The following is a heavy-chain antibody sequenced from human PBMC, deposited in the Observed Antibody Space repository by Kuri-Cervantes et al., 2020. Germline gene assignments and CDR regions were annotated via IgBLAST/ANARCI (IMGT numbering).Heavy chain of an antibody. CDR2: ISYDGSNK. CDR1: GFTFRSHG. D-gene: IGHD3-22*01. CDR3: AKESSGYCLDY. Sequence: GESLKISCAASGFTFRSHGMYWVRQAPGKGLEWVAVISYDGSNKYYADSVKGRFTISRDNSKNTLYLQMNSLRAEDTAVYYCAKESSGYCLDYWGQGTLVTVSS. J-gene: IGHJ4*02. V-gene: IGHV3-30*18.